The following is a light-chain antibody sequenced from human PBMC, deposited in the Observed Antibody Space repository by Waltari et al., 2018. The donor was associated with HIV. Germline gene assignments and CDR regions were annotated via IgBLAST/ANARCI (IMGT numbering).Light chain of an antibody. V-gene: IGKV3D-15*01. CDR1: QIITDH. Sequence: EIVMTQSPATLSVSLGERATLSCRASQIITDHLAWYQQRPGQPPRLLIYAASSWASGIPARFSGSGSGTEFTLTISTLQSEDFAVYYCQQYITWPRTFGQGTKVDIK. CDR2: AAS. J-gene: IGKJ1*01. CDR3: QQYITWPRT.